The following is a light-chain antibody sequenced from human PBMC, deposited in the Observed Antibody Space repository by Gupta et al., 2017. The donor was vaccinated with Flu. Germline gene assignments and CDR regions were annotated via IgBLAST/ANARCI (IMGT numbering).Light chain of an antibody. CDR2: DAS. CDR1: QGIRND. V-gene: IGKV1-17*01. Sequence: PTSLSASVGDRVTSTCRASQGIRNDLGWYQQKPERAPTHLIYDASTSKSGVPSRFRGSGSGTEFTLSIISHQPEDFAVYYCRHHNSCPITFGRGTKVESK. CDR3: RHHNSCPIT. J-gene: IGKJ4*01.